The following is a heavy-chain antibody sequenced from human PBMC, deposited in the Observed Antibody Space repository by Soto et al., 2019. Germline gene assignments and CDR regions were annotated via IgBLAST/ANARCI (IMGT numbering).Heavy chain of an antibody. CDR3: VKWLVGEPGSGEKDS. J-gene: IGHJ5*01. V-gene: IGHV4-4*02. CDR1: GASVSSNNW. Sequence: QVQLQESGPGLVKPSGTLTLTCAVSGASVSSNNWWSWIRQPPGKGLEWIGEIHHSGGMNYNPSLKSRATISIDNSKNQFSLRLNSVTAADTAVYYCVKWLVGEPGSGEKDSWGRGALVTVSS. D-gene: IGHD3-10*01. CDR2: IHHSGGM.